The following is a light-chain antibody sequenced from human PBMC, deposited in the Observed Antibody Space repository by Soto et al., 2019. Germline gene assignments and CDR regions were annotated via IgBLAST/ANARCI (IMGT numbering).Light chain of an antibody. Sequence: QSALTQPASVSGSPGQSITISCTGTSSDVGGYNYVSWYQQHPGKASKLMIYEVSNRPSGVSNRFSGSKSGNTASLTISVLQAEDEAAYYCSSYTSSSPYVFGTGTKLTVL. CDR1: SSDVGGYNY. J-gene: IGLJ1*01. CDR3: SSYTSSSPYV. CDR2: EVS. V-gene: IGLV2-14*01.